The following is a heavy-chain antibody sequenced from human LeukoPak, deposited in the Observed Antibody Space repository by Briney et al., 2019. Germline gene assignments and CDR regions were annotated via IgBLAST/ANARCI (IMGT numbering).Heavy chain of an antibody. CDR2: IRSNGNSYAT. CDR3: TSQLYYYDSSGYAYFDY. D-gene: IGHD3-22*01. Sequence: GGSLRLSCAASGFTFSGSAMHWVRQASGKGLEWVGRIRSNGNSYATAYATSGQGRFTSSRDDSKNTAYLQMNSLKTEDTAVYYSTSQLYYYDSSGYAYFDYWGQGTLVTVSS. CDR1: GFTFSGSA. V-gene: IGHV3-73*01. J-gene: IGHJ4*02.